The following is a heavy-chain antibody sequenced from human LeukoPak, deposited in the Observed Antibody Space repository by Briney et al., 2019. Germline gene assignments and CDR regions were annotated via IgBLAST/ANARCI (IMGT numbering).Heavy chain of an antibody. Sequence: ASVKVSCKASGYTFTGYYMHWVRQAPGQGLEWMGGIIPIFGTANYAQKFQGRVTITTDESTSTAYMELSSLRSEDTAVYYCARAYNWNYWYFDYWGQGTLVTVSS. CDR3: ARAYNWNYWYFDY. CDR2: IIPIFGTA. J-gene: IGHJ4*02. V-gene: IGHV1-69*05. D-gene: IGHD1-7*01. CDR1: GYTFTGYY.